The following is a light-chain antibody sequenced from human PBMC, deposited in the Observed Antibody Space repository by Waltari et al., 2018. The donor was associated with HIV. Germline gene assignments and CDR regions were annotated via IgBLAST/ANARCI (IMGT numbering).Light chain of an antibody. CDR1: SSDVGSYKH. V-gene: IGLV2-23*02. J-gene: IGLJ2*01. Sequence: QSALTQPASVSGSPGQSITISCTGSSSDVGSYKHVSWYQQHPGKAPRLIIYEVSKRPSGVSNRDAASKSGKTASLTVSGLRAEDEADYYCSSYAGSSTFVIFGGGTKLTVL. CDR3: SSYAGSSTFVI. CDR2: EVS.